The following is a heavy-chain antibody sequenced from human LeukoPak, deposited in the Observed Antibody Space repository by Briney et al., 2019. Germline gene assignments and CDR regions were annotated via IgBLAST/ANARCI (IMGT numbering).Heavy chain of an antibody. D-gene: IGHD3-10*01. Sequence: PSETLSLTCSVSGYSISSAYYWGWIRQPPGKGLEWIGNIYHSGNTYYNPSLKSRVTISVDTSKNQFSLKLSSVTAADTAVYYCARHVGRPTMVRGPPIWGQGTLVTVSS. CDR2: IYHSGNT. J-gene: IGHJ4*02. V-gene: IGHV4-38-2*02. CDR3: ARHVGRPTMVRGPPI. CDR1: GYSISSAYY.